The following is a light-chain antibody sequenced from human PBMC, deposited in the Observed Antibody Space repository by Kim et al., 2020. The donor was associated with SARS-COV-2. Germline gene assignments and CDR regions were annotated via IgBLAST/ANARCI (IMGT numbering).Light chain of an antibody. CDR2: YDS. CDR1: NIGSKS. Sequence: SYELTQPPSVSVAPGKTARITCGGNNIGSKSVHWYQQKPGQAPVLVIYYDSDRPSGIPERFSGSNSGNTATLTISRVEAGDEADYYCQVWDSSSDHRLCFGGGTQLTVL. J-gene: IGLJ7*01. V-gene: IGLV3-21*04. CDR3: QVWDSSSDHRLC.